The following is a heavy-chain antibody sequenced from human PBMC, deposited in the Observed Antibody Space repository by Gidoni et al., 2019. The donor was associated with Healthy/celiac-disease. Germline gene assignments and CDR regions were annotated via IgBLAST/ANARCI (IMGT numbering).Heavy chain of an antibody. V-gene: IGHV1-46*01. CDR2: INPSGGST. CDR1: GYTFTSYY. CDR3: ARARENIVVVTAILDY. J-gene: IGHJ4*02. D-gene: IGHD2-21*02. Sequence: QVQLVQSGAEVKKPGASVKVSCKASGYTFTSYYMHWVRQAPGQGLEWMGIINPSGGSTSYAQKFQGRVTMTRDTSTSTVYMELSSLRSEDTAVYYCARARENIVVVTAILDYWGQGTLVTVSS.